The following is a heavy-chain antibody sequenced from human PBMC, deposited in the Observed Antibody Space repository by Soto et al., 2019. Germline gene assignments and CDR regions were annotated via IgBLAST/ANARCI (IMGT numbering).Heavy chain of an antibody. D-gene: IGHD3-22*01. CDR2: IYTSGST. V-gene: IGHV4-4*07. Sequence: QVQLQESGPGLVKPSEILSLTCTVSGGSISSYYWSWIRQPAGKGLEWIGRIYTSGSTNYNPSLKSRVTMSVDTSKNQFSLKLSSVTAADTAVYYCARDLYDSGPGGMDVWGQGTTVTVSS. J-gene: IGHJ6*02. CDR3: ARDLYDSGPGGMDV. CDR1: GGSISSYY.